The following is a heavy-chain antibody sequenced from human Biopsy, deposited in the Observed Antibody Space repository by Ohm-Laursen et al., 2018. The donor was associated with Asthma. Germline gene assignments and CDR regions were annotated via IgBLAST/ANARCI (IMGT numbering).Heavy chain of an antibody. CDR2: VNTASQDT. Sequence: SVKVSCKTSGYTFNRYIMHWVRQAPGQRLEWMGLVNTASQDTVYSQKFQGRVPITRDTSASSAYMELSSLNFADTAVYYCARNAGAGTFDFWGQGTLVTVSS. CDR3: ARNAGAGTFDF. V-gene: IGHV1-3*04. D-gene: IGHD1-14*01. J-gene: IGHJ4*02. CDR1: GYTFNRYI.